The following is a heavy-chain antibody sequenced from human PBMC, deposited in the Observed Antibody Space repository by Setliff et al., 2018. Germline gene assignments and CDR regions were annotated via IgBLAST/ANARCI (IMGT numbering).Heavy chain of an antibody. CDR3: ARVESMVRGKNILRHFDY. CDR2: VTVYNGNT. CDR1: GYTFSNYG. J-gene: IGHJ4*02. Sequence: GASVKVSCKASGYTFSNYGVTRVRQAPGQGLEWMGWVTVYNGNTKYAQNLQGRLTLTTDISTSTAYMELGSLTTDDTAVYYCARVESMVRGKNILRHFDYWGQGIQVTVSS. V-gene: IGHV1-18*01. D-gene: IGHD3-10*01.